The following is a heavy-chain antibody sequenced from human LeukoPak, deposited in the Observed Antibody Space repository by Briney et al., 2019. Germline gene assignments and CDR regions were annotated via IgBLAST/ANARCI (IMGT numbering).Heavy chain of an antibody. D-gene: IGHD5-24*01. CDR3: ARDRGGRWLHVYYFDY. Sequence: PGGSLRLSCAASGFTFSSYTMHWVRQAPGKGLEWVAVIWYDGSNKYYADSVKGRFTISRDNSKNTLYLRVNSLRADDTAMYYCARDRGGRWLHVYYFDYWGQGTLVTVSS. V-gene: IGHV3-33*01. CDR2: IWYDGSNK. J-gene: IGHJ4*02. CDR1: GFTFSSYT.